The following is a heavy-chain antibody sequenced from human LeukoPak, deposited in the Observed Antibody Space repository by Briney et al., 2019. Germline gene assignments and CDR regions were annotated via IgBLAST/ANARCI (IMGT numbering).Heavy chain of an antibody. V-gene: IGHV3-9*01. CDR2: ISWNSGSI. D-gene: IGHD3-22*01. Sequence: GGSLRLSCAASGFTFSSYAMHWVRQAPGKGLEWVSGISWNSGSIGYADSVKGRFTISRDNAKNSLYLQMNSLRAEDTALYYCAKALGFHYDSSGYYNRGQGTLVTVSS. CDR1: GFTFSSYA. CDR3: AKALGFHYDSSGYYN. J-gene: IGHJ4*02.